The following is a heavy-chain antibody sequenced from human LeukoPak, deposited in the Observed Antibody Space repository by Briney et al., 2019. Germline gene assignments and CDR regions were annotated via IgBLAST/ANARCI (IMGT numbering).Heavy chain of an antibody. Sequence: ASVKVSCKASGYTFTSYDINWVRQATGQGLEWMGWMNPNSGNTGYAQKFQGRVTMTRDMSTRTDYMELSSLRSEDTAIHYCARDNSVGDNAWWFDPWGQGTLVTVSS. CDR2: MNPNSGNT. CDR3: ARDNSVGDNAWWFDP. J-gene: IGHJ5*02. D-gene: IGHD1-26*01. V-gene: IGHV1-8*02. CDR1: GYTFTSYD.